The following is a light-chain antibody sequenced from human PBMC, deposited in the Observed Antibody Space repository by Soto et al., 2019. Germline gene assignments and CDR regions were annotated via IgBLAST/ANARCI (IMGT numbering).Light chain of an antibody. CDR3: SSYTISNTLPFV. J-gene: IGLJ1*01. CDR1: RRDVGGYNY. Sequence: QTARTQPASVSGSPGQPITISCTGTRRDVGGYNYVSWYQQYPGKSPKLLIYEVTHRPSGVSNRFSGSKSGNTASLTISGLQAEDEADYYCSSYTISNTLPFVFGTGTKVTVL. CDR2: EVT. V-gene: IGLV2-14*01.